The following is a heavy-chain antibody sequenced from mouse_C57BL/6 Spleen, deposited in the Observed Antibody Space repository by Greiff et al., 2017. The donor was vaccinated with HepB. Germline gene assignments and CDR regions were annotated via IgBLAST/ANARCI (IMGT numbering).Heavy chain of an antibody. Sequence: QVQLQQSGAELVRPGSSVKLSCKDSYFAFMASAMHWVKQRPGHGLEWIGSFTMYSDATEYSENFKGKATLTANTSSSTAYMELSSLTSEDSAVYYCATTVVGNYYAMDYWGQGTSVTVSS. CDR3: ATTVVGNYYAMDY. J-gene: IGHJ4*01. CDR1: YFAFMASA. D-gene: IGHD1-1*01. V-gene: IGHV1-49*01. CDR2: FTMYSDAT.